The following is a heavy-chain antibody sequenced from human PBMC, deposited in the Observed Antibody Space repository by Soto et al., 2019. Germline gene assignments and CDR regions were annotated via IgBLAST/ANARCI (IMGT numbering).Heavy chain of an antibody. D-gene: IGHD1-26*01. Sequence: GSLRLSCAASGFRFRTRAMSWVRQAPGKGLEWVASIRPGGDSTYYADSVKGRFAVSRDNSNVTLYLQMDSLRVEDTGIYYCTTHEEGAPWAGGFDSWGQGTLVTVSS. V-gene: IGHV3-23*01. J-gene: IGHJ5*01. CDR2: IRPGGDST. CDR3: TTHEEGAPWAGGFDS. CDR1: GFRFRTRA.